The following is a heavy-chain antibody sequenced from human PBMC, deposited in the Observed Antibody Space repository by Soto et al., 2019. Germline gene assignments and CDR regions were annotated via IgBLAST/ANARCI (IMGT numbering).Heavy chain of an antibody. CDR1: GFTFSSYS. CDR2: ISSSSSYI. D-gene: IGHD3-16*01. Sequence: GGSLRLSCAASGFTFSSYSMNWVRQAPGKGLEWVSSISSSSSYIYYADSVKGRFTISRDNAKNSLYLQMNSLRAEDTAVYYCARIRIYDYIWGSPPHPFDYWGQGTLVTVSS. J-gene: IGHJ4*02. V-gene: IGHV3-21*01. CDR3: ARIRIYDYIWGSPPHPFDY.